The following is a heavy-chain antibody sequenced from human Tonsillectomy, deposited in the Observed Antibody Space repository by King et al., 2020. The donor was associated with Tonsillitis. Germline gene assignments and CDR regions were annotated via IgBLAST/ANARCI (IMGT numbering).Heavy chain of an antibody. Sequence: VQLVESGGGVVQPGRSLRLSCAASGFTFSSYAMHWVRQAPGKGLEWVAVISFDGSNKDYAASVKGRVTISRDNSKNTLSLQMNSLRTEDTAVYFCARRDGALDYYYYGMDVWGQGTTVTVSS. CDR2: ISFDGSNK. V-gene: IGHV3-30-3*01. D-gene: IGHD4-17*01. CDR1: GFTFSSYA. J-gene: IGHJ6*02. CDR3: ARRDGALDYYYYGMDV.